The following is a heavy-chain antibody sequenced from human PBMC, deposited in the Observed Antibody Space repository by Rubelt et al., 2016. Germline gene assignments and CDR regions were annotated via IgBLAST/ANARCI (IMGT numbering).Heavy chain of an antibody. J-gene: IGHJ6*03. CDR3: ARDSFGRYMDV. D-gene: IGHD2/OR15-2a*01. CDR2: ISYDGSNK. Sequence: GFTFSSYAMHWVRQAPGKGLEWVAVISYDGSNKYYADSVKGRFTISRDNSKNTLYLQMSSLRAEDTAGYYCARDSFGRYMDVWGKGTTVTVSS. V-gene: IGHV3-30*04. CDR1: GFTFSSYA.